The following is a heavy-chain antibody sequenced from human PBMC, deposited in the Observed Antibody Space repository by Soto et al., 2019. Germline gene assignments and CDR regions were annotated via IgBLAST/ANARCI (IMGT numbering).Heavy chain of an antibody. Sequence: SETLSLTCAVSGGSISSGGYSWSWIRQPPGKGLEWIGYIYHSGSTYYNPSLKSRVTISVDRSKNQVSLKLSSVTAADTAVYDCARSMTTVASNDYWGQGTLVTVSS. J-gene: IGHJ4*02. D-gene: IGHD4-17*01. CDR1: GGSISSGGYS. CDR3: ARSMTTVASNDY. CDR2: IYHSGST. V-gene: IGHV4-30-2*01.